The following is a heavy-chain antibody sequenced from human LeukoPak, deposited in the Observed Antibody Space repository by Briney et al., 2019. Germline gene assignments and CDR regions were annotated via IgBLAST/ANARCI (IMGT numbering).Heavy chain of an antibody. D-gene: IGHD4-17*01. V-gene: IGHV3-74*01. CDR3: ARYGNDPFDI. CDR1: GFTFSRYW. J-gene: IGHJ3*02. Sequence: GGSLRLSCAASGFTFSRYWMHWIRQAPGKGLVWVSRINNDGSNTYYADSVKGRFTISRDNAKNTLYLQMDGPRAEDTALYYCARYGNDPFDIWGQGTLVTVSS. CDR2: INNDGSNT.